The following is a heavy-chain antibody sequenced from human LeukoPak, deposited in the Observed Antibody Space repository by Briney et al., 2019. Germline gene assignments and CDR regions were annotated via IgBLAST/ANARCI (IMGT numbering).Heavy chain of an antibody. J-gene: IGHJ4*02. CDR3: ARDERGGYSYGLGFDY. V-gene: IGHV3-48*04. Sequence: GGSLRLSCAASGFTLSDHSMNWVRQAPGKGLEWVSYISGSGNTIYYADSVKGRFTISRDNAKNSLYLQMSSLRAEDTAVYYCARDERGGYSYGLGFDYWGQGTLVTVSS. CDR1: GFTLSDHS. CDR2: ISGSGNTI. D-gene: IGHD5-18*01.